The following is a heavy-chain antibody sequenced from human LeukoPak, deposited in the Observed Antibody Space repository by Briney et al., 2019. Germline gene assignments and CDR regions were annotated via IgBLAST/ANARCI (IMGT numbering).Heavy chain of an antibody. CDR2: IRYDGSNK. CDR1: GFTFSSYG. J-gene: IGHJ4*02. CDR3: AKGGIIAAATFDY. D-gene: IGHD6-13*01. Sequence: PGRSLRLSCAASGFTFSSYGMHWVRQAPGKGLEWVTFIRYDGSNKYYADSVKGRFTISRDNSKNTVYLQMNSLGEEDTAVYYCAKGGIIAAATFDYWGQGTLVTVSS. V-gene: IGHV3-30*02.